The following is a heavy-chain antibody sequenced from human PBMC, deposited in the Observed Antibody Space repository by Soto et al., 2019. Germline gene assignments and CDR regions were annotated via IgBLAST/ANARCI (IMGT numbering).Heavy chain of an antibody. CDR2: IYYSGST. Sequence: XETLSLTCTVSGGSVSSGSYYGRWIRQPPGKGLEWIGYIYYSGSTNYNPSLKSRVTISVDTSKNQFSLKLSSVTAADTAVYYCARDYPFHMTTVTRDYYYYGMDVWGQGTTVTVSS. CDR1: GGSVSSGSYY. D-gene: IGHD4-4*01. J-gene: IGHJ6*02. V-gene: IGHV4-61*01. CDR3: ARDYPFHMTTVTRDYYYYGMDV.